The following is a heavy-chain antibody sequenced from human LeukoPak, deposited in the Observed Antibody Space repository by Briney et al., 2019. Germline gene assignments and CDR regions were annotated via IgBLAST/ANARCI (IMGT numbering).Heavy chain of an antibody. J-gene: IGHJ3*02. D-gene: IGHD2-2*01. CDR3: ARQGWRVPAAIYAFDI. V-gene: IGHV1-69*05. Sequence: GASVKVSCKASGGTFSSYAISWVRQAPGQGLEWMGGIIPIFGTANYAQKFQGRVAITTDESTSTAYMELSSLRSEDTAVYYCARQGWRVPAAIYAFDIWGQGTMVTVSS. CDR1: GGTFSSYA. CDR2: IIPIFGTA.